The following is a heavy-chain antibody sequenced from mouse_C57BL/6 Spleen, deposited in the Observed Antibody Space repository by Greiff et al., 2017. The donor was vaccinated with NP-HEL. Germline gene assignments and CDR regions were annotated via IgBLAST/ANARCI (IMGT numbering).Heavy chain of an antibody. CDR3: ARPYDGYGTWFAY. V-gene: IGHV3-6*01. CDR2: ISYDGSN. J-gene: IGHJ3*01. Sequence: EVQLVESGPGLVKPSQSLSLTCSVTGYSITSGYYWNWIRQFPGNKLEWMGYISYDGSNNYNPSLKNRISITRDPSKNQFFLKVNSVTTEDTATYYCARPYDGYGTWFAYWGQGTLVTVSA. D-gene: IGHD2-3*01. CDR1: GYSITSGYY.